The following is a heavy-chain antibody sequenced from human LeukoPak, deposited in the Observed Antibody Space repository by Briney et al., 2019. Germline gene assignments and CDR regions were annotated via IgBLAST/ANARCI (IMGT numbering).Heavy chain of an antibody. V-gene: IGHV4-59*01. J-gene: IGHJ4*02. D-gene: IGHD3-10*01. Sequence: PSETLSLTCTVSGGSISSYYWSWIRQPPGKGLEWIGYIYYSGSTNYNPSLKSRVTISVDTSKNQFSLKLSSVTAADTAVYYCARVRPEAWSYGSGHFDYWGQGTLVTVSS. CDR3: ARVRPEAWSYGSGHFDY. CDR1: GGSISSYY. CDR2: IYYSGST.